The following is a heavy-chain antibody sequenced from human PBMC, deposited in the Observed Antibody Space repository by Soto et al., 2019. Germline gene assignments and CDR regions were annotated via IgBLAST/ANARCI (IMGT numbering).Heavy chain of an antibody. CDR2: ISPNSGNT. V-gene: IGHV1-2*04. CDR3: TRGSRIISGDAFFDP. J-gene: IGHJ5*02. Sequence: ASVKVSCKASGYTFTSYGISWVRQAPGQGLEWMGWISPNSGNTDYAQKFQGWVTMTRDTSISTAYMELSRVTSDDTAVYYCTRGSRIISGDAFFDPWGQGTLVTVSS. D-gene: IGHD3-16*01. CDR1: GYTFTSYG.